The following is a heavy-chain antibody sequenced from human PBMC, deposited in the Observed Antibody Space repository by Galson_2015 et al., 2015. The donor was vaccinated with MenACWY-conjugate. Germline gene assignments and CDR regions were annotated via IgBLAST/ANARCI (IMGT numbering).Heavy chain of an antibody. J-gene: IGHJ4*02. V-gene: IGHV4-59*08. CDR3: ASAGGIWSSTLPSAFDY. Sequence: ETLSLTCTVSGGSISIYYWSWIRQPPGKGLEWIGYIYYSGSTNYNPSLKSRVTISVDTSKNQFSLKLSSVTAADTAVYYCASAGGIWSSTLPSAFDYWGQGTLVTVSS. D-gene: IGHD3-3*01. CDR2: IYYSGST. CDR1: GGSISIYY.